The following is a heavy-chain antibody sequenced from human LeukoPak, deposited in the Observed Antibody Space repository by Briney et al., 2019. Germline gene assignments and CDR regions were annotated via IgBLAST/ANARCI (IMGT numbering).Heavy chain of an antibody. Sequence: PGGSLRLSCAASGFTFSNYGMHWVRQAPGKGLEWVAVISDDGGNKYFADSVRGRFTISGDNSKNTLSLQMNGLRAEDTAVYYCAKAETVTQRGYFDYWGQGTLVTVSS. CDR1: GFTFSNYG. D-gene: IGHD4-17*01. CDR2: ISDDGGNK. V-gene: IGHV3-30*18. CDR3: AKAETVTQRGYFDY. J-gene: IGHJ4*02.